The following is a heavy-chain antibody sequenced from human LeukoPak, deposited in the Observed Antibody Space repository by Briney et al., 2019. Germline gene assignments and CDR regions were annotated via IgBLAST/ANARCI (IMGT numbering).Heavy chain of an antibody. Sequence: SETLSLTCAVSGGSISSGGYSWSWIRQPPGKGLEWIRYIYHSGSTYYNPSLKSRVTISVDRSKNQFSLKLSSVTAADTAVYYCARGRIGYCSSTSCGFDYWGQGTLVTVSS. V-gene: IGHV4-30-2*01. CDR1: GGSISSGGYS. CDR3: ARGRIGYCSSTSCGFDY. J-gene: IGHJ4*02. D-gene: IGHD2-2*01. CDR2: IYHSGST.